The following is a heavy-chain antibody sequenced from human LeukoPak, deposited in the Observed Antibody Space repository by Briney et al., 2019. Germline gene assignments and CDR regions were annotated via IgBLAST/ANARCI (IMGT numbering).Heavy chain of an antibody. CDR2: IIPIFGTA. J-gene: IGHJ4*02. D-gene: IGHD6-13*01. CDR1: GGTFISYA. Sequence: ASVKVSCKASGGTFISYAISWVRQAPGQGLEWMGGIIPIFGTANYAQKSQGRVTITADESTSTAYMELSSLRSEDTAVYYCARSSTAVGTGGGAYGGKEPLVTVSS. V-gene: IGHV1-69*01. CDR3: ARSSTAVGTGGGAY.